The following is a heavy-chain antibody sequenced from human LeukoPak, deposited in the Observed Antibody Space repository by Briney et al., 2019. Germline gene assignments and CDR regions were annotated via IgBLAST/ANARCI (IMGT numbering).Heavy chain of an antibody. V-gene: IGHV3-66*02. CDR3: AGRRVLDASFDY. Sequence: GGSLRLSCAASGFTVSNNYMSWVRQAPGKGLEWVSVIYSGDNTYYVGSVKGRFTISRDNSKNTLFLQMNRLRAEDTAVYYCAGRRVLDASFDYWGQGTLVTVSS. D-gene: IGHD3-16*01. J-gene: IGHJ4*02. CDR1: GFTVSNNY. CDR2: IYSGDNT.